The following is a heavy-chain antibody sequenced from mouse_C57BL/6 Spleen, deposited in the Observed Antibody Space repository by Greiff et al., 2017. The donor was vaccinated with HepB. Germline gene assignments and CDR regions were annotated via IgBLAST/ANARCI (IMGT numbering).Heavy chain of an antibody. CDR1: GFTFSGYY. CDR3: ARQNHGSCYAMDY. J-gene: IGHJ4*01. Sequence: EVQLLESGGGFVQPGGSLKLSCAASGFTFSGYYMYWVRQTPGERLEWVAYISNCGGSTYYPDTVKGRFTISRDKANNTPYLQMSRLTSEDSAMYYCARQNHGSCYAMDYWGQGTSLTVSS. D-gene: IGHD1-1*01. V-gene: IGHV5-12*01. CDR2: ISNCGGST.